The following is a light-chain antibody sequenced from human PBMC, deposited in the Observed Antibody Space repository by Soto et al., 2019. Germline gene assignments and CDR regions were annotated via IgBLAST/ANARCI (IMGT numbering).Light chain of an antibody. CDR3: CSYAGSSNV. CDR2: EGT. Sequence: QSALTQPASVSGSPGQSITISCSGTSSDVGSYDLVSWYQQHPGSAPKLMIYEGTKRPSGISNRFSGSKSGNTASLTISGLQAEDEADYYCCSYAGSSNVFGTGTKLTVL. CDR1: SSDVGSYDL. J-gene: IGLJ1*01. V-gene: IGLV2-23*03.